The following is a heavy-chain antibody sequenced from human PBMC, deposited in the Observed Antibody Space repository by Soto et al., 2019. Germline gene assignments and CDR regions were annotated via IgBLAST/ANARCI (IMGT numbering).Heavy chain of an antibody. CDR2: INPNIGDT. Sequence: GASVKVSCKASGYTFTDSFIHWVRQAPGQGLEWMGWINPNIGDTVYAQNFEGRVTMTRDTSISTAYMELSRLTSDDTAVYYCAKRDTTRINGPWGQGSLVTGSS. V-gene: IGHV1-2*02. D-gene: IGHD3-10*01. CDR3: AKRDTTRINGP. CDR1: GYTFTDSF. J-gene: IGHJ5*02.